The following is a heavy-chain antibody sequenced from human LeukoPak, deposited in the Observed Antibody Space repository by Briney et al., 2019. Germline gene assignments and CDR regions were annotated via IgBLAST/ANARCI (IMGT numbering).Heavy chain of an antibody. CDR1: GFPLTSYS. Sequence: GRSLRLSCAASGFPLTSYSKRWVRRAPAKGLEWVSSISSRSTYIYYADSVKRRFTISRHNTKNSLHLDVNSLRSGDTAVYYCASRYEVLTGMLADYYYAMDVWGQGTTVTVSS. J-gene: IGHJ6*02. CDR2: ISSRSTYI. V-gene: IGHV3-21*01. CDR3: ASRYEVLTGMLADYYYAMDV. D-gene: IGHD3-9*01.